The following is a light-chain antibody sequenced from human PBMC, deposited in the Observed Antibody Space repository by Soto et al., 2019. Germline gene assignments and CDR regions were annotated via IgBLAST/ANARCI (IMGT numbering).Light chain of an antibody. CDR3: QQYEKLRLHT. V-gene: IGKV1-33*01. J-gene: IGKJ2*01. CDR1: EDISNY. Sequence: DIQMTQSPSSLSASVGERVTITCRANEDISNYLNWYQQKPGRAPKLLIYDASTLETVVPSRFSGSGYGTHFTFTISSLQPEDVGTYYCQQYEKLRLHTFGPGTKL. CDR2: DAS.